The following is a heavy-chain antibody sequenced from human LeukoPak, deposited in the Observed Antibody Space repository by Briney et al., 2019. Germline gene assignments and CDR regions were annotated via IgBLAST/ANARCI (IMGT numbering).Heavy chain of an antibody. D-gene: IGHD1-1*01. Sequence: GSLKVSCEASGYTFTGYYMHWVRQAPGQGLEWIACINPNSGGTYYAQKFQGRVTMTRDTSISTAYLELSRLRTEDTAVYYFARDRYKGSQGFDTLGQGTLVTVSS. CDR2: INPNSGGT. CDR1: GYTFTGYY. CDR3: ARDRYKGSQGFDT. J-gene: IGHJ5*02. V-gene: IGHV1-2*02.